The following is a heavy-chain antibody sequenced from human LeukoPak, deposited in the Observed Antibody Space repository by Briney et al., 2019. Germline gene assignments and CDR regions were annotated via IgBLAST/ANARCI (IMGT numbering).Heavy chain of an antibody. J-gene: IGHJ3*02. CDR3: ARDSGDGYNEGAFDI. CDR1: GFTFRCFQ. D-gene: IGHD5-24*01. V-gene: IGHV3-21*01. CDR2: ISSSSSYI. Sequence: GGSLRLSCSVCGFTFRCFQMKWQRQAPGKGLEWVSSISSSSSYIYYADSVKGRFTITRDNAKNSLYLQMNSMRAEDEAAVYYARDSGDGYNEGAFDIWGQGTMVTVSS.